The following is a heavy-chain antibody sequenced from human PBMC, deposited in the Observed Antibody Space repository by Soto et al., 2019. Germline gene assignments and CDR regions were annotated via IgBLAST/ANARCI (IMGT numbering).Heavy chain of an antibody. J-gene: IGHJ4*02. CDR3: ARHLHGDSVHITPPAPDY. CDR1: GYSLRSYW. D-gene: IGHD4-17*01. Sequence: PVASLKISGETSGYSLRSYWIGWVRQMHGKGLEWMGIIYPDDSNTRYSPSFQGQVTISADKSISTAFLQWSSLKAADSAMYYCARHLHGDSVHITPPAPDYLRQRTPVPVSP. CDR2: IYPDDSNT. V-gene: IGHV5-51*01.